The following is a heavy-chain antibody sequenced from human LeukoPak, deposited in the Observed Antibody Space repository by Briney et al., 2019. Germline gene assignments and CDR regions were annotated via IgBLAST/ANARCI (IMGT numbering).Heavy chain of an antibody. CDR1: GDSIFSYY. D-gene: IGHD1-1*01. Sequence: PSETLSLTCTVSGDSIFSYYWSWIRQPPGKGLEWIGYIFYSGSNNYNPSLNGRVSISRDTSKNLFSLRLRSVTAADTAVYFCARGRVSSSTWYSTYYYYFYMDVWGKGTTVTVSS. J-gene: IGHJ6*03. CDR3: ARGRVSSSTWYSTYYYYFYMDV. V-gene: IGHV4-59*01. CDR2: IFYSGSN.